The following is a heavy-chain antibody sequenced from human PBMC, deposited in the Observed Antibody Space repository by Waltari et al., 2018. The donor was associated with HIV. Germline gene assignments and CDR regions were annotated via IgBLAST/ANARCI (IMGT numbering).Heavy chain of an antibody. CDR1: GGTFITYQ. J-gene: IGHJ6*02. CDR3: AREGGVSFPGAMDV. Sequence: QVQWVQSGTAVQKPGSSVKVSCKTPGGTFITYQISWVRQAPGKGLEWMGKSTPILSVPNYAQKFQGRSTITADKSTRTAYMELTSLRSDDTAVYYCAREGGVSFPGAMDVWGQGTTITVSS. D-gene: IGHD3-10*01. CDR2: STPILSVP. V-gene: IGHV1-69*04.